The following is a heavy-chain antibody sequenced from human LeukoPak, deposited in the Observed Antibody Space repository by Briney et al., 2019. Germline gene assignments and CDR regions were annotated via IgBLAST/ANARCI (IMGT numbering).Heavy chain of an antibody. V-gene: IGHV3-48*01. Sequence: PGGSLRLSCAASGFTFSIYSMDWVRQAPRKGLERVSYIRSSSSTIHYADSVKGRFTISRDNAKNSLYLQMNSLRADDTAVYYCSRKGSQWDFLVDNWGQGTLVTVSS. CDR2: IRSSSSTI. CDR3: SRKGSQWDFLVDN. CDR1: GFTFSIYS. D-gene: IGHD1-26*01. J-gene: IGHJ4*02.